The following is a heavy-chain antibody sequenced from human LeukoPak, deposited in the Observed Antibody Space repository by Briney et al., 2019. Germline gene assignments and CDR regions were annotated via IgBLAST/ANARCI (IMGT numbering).Heavy chain of an antibody. CDR1: GFTFSSYS. D-gene: IGHD1-26*01. CDR3: ATEWALRFAPGEDFAY. CDR2: IISSSSYI. Sequence: PGGSLRLSCAPSGFTFSSYSMNWVRQAPGKVREWFSSIISSSSYIYYADSVKGRFTISRDNAKNSMSLQMNSLRGEDPAVYYCATEWALRFAPGEDFAYWGQGPLVTVSS. V-gene: IGHV3-21*01. J-gene: IGHJ4*02.